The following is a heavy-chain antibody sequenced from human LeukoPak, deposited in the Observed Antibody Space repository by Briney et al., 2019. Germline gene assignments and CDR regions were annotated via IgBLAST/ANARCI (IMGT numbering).Heavy chain of an antibody. CDR2: IYYSGST. CDR3: ARRAYGSGSFNRYYFDY. V-gene: IGHV4-59*08. Sequence: SETLSLTCTVSGGSISNYYWSWIRQPPGRGLEWIGYIYYSGSTNYNPSLKSRVTISVDTSKNQFSLKLNSVTAADTAVYYCARRAYGSGSFNRYYFDYWGQGTLVAVSS. J-gene: IGHJ4*02. D-gene: IGHD3-10*01. CDR1: GGSISNYY.